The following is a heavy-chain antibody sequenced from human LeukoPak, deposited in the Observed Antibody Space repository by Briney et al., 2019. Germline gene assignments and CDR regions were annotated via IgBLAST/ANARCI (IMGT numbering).Heavy chain of an antibody. D-gene: IGHD3-16*01. CDR2: LYSTGNI. V-gene: IGHV4-39*01. CDR3: ARHRRGSGEFEFDP. CDR1: GGSMNSGGVF. J-gene: IGHJ5*02. Sequence: SETLSLTCTVSGGSMNSGGVFWGWIRLPPGKGLEWIGSLYSTGNINYIYNPPLESRVTISVDTSKNQFSLKLTSVAAADTAVYYCARHRRGSGEFEFDPWGPGTLVTVSS.